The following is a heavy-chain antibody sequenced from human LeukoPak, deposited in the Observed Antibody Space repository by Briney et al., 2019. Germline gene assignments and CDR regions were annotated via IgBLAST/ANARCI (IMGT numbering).Heavy chain of an antibody. V-gene: IGHV4-59*01. CDR3: ARGDRLRYFDWLSLDV. D-gene: IGHD3-9*01. CDR1: GGSISSYY. Sequence: SETLSLTCTVSGGSISSYYWSWIRQPPGKGLEWIGYIYYSGSTNYNPSLKSRVTISVDTSKNQFSLKLSSVTAADTAVYYCARGDRLRYFDWLSLDVRGKGTTVTVSS. CDR2: IYYSGST. J-gene: IGHJ6*04.